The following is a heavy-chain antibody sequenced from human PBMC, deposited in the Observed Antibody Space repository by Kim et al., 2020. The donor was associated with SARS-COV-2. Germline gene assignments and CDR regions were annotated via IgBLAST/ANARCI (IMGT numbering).Heavy chain of an antibody. CDR3: ARGDYGAPIDY. J-gene: IGHJ4*02. CDR2: IYTRGST. V-gene: IGHV4-61*02. CDR1: GGSISSGSYY. Sequence: SETLSLTCTVYGGSISSGSYYWSWIRQPAGKGLEWIRRIYTRGSTNYNPSLKSRVTISVDTSKNHFSLKLSAVTAADTAVYYCARGDYGAPIDYWGQGTLVTVSS. D-gene: IGHD4-17*01.